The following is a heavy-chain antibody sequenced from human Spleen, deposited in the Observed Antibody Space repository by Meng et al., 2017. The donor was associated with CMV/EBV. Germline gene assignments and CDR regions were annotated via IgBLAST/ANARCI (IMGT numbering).Heavy chain of an antibody. J-gene: IGHJ4*02. D-gene: IGHD2-2*02. V-gene: IGHV5-51*01. CDR3: ARRSCGSTSCYTNFDY. Sequence: GESLKISCQGSGYDFTRYWIAWVRQMPGKGLEWMGIIYPGDSDTRYSPSFQGQVTISAAKSISAAYLQWSSLKASDTAMYYCARRSCGSTSCYTNFDYWGQGTLVTVSS. CDR1: GYDFTRYW. CDR2: IYPGDSDT.